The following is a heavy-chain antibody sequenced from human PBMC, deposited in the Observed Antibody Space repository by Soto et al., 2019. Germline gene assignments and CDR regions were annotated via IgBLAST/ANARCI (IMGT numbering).Heavy chain of an antibody. J-gene: IGHJ5*02. CDR3: ARWWSGSRQGFDP. Sequence: QVQLQESGPGLVKPSQTMSLTCTFSGGSISSGAYYWSRSRQHPGKGLDRIGYIYYSGSTYDDPSLKSRVTISVGTSKNQFSLKLSSVTAADTAVYYCARWWSGSRQGFDPWGQGTLVTVSS. CDR1: GGSISSGAYY. CDR2: IYYSGST. D-gene: IGHD3-3*01. V-gene: IGHV4-31*03.